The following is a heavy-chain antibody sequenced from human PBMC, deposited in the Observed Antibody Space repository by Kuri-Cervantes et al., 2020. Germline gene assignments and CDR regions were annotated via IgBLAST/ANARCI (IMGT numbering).Heavy chain of an antibody. Sequence: GGSLRLSCAAFSSYWMHWVRQAPGKGLVWVSRINSDGSSTSYADSVKGRFTISRDNAKNSLYLQMNSLRDEDTAVYYCARDRPYSSSWYYFDYWGQGTLVTVSS. CDR3: ARDRPYSSSWYYFDY. J-gene: IGHJ4*02. CDR1: SSYW. D-gene: IGHD6-13*01. CDR2: INSDGSST. V-gene: IGHV3-74*01.